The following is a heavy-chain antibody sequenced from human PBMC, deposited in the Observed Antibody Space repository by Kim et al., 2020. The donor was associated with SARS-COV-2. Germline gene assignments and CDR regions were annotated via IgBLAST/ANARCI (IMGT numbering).Heavy chain of an antibody. CDR1: GFTFSSYG. D-gene: IGHD3-16*01. V-gene: IGHV3-33*01. CDR3: ARDRLSRLVITFGGVFDYFLVV. J-gene: IGHJ6*02. CDR2: IWYDGSNK. Sequence: GGSLRLSCAASGFTFSSYGMHWVRQAPGKGLEWVAVIWYDGSNKYYVDSVKGRFTISRDNSKNTLYLQMNSLRAEDTAVYYCARDRLSRLVITFGGVFDYFLVVGGQSPAVTVSS.